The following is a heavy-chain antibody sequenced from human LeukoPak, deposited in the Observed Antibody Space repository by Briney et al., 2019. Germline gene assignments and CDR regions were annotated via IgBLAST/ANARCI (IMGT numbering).Heavy chain of an antibody. D-gene: IGHD1-26*01. V-gene: IGHV3-11*03. Sequence: PGGSLRLSCVVSGISFSDFYMNWIRQAPGKGLEWISYISSSRSYTDYAESVKGRFTLSRDNAKSALYLAMNNLRVEDTAVYYCAAGTEADYWGQGTLVIVSS. J-gene: IGHJ4*02. CDR3: AAGTEADY. CDR1: GISFSDFY. CDR2: ISSSRSYT.